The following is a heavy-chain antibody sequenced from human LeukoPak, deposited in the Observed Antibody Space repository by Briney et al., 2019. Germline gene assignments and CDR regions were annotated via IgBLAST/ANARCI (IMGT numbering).Heavy chain of an antibody. V-gene: IGHV3-53*01. D-gene: IGHD6-19*01. CDR3: ARWSTAVAGFYPRSRYFDY. J-gene: IGHJ4*02. Sequence: GGSLRLSCAVSGFAFGSEAMSWVRQAPGKGLEWVSVIYSGGSTYYADSVKGRFTISRDNSKNTLYLQMNSLRAEDTAVYYCARWSTAVAGFYPRSRYFDYWGQGTLVTVSS. CDR2: IYSGGST. CDR1: GFAFGSEA.